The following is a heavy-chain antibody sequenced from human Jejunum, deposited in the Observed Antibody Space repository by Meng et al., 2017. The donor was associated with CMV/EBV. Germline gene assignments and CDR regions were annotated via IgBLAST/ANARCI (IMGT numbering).Heavy chain of an antibody. CDR2: IREDGNKK. Sequence: TFSNYWMSWVRQAPGKGLEWVANIREDGNKKYYVASLKGRFTISRDNAKNSLYLQVDSLRAEDTAVYYCARSRNALVPYYDIPSLWGQGTTVTVSS. D-gene: IGHD3-9*01. CDR3: ARSRNALVPYYDIPSL. CDR1: TFSNYW. J-gene: IGHJ6*02. V-gene: IGHV3-7*01.